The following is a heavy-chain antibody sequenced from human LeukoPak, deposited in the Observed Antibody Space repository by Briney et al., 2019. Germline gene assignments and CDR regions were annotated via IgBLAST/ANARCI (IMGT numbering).Heavy chain of an antibody. Sequence: PSETLSLTCAVYGGSFSGYYWSWIRQPPGKGLEWIGEINHSGSTNYNPSLKSRVTISVDTSKNHFSLRLSSVTAADTAVYYCARIKYSSSWIFDYWGQGTLVTVSS. D-gene: IGHD6-6*01. J-gene: IGHJ4*02. CDR1: GGSFSGYY. CDR3: ARIKYSSSWIFDY. CDR2: INHSGST. V-gene: IGHV4-34*01.